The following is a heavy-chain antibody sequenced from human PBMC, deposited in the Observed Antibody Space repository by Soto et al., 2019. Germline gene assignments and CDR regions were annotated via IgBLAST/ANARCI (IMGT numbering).Heavy chain of an antibody. J-gene: IGHJ4*02. CDR1: GFTFSSYA. CDR2: ISGSGGST. D-gene: IGHD2-15*01. Sequence: GGSLRLSCAASGFTFSSYAMSWVRQAPGKGLEWVSAISGSGGSTYYADSVKGRFTISRDNSKNTLYLQMNSLRAEDTAVYYCANREGYCSGGSCYSRNYWGQGTLVTVSS. V-gene: IGHV3-23*01. CDR3: ANREGYCSGGSCYSRNY.